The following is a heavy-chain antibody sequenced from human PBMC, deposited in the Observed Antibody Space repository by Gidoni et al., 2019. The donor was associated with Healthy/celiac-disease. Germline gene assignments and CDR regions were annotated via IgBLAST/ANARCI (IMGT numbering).Heavy chain of an antibody. CDR2: ISYDGSNK. Sequence: QVQLVESGGGVVQPGRSLRLSCAASGFTFSRYAMHWVRQAPGKGLEWVAVISYDGSNKYYADSVKGRFTISRDNSKNTLYLQMNSLRAEDTAVYYCASVFVARGGYNPPFDYWGQGTLVTVSS. CDR3: ASVFVARGGYNPPFDY. J-gene: IGHJ4*02. V-gene: IGHV3-30*04. D-gene: IGHD5-12*01. CDR1: GFTFSRYA.